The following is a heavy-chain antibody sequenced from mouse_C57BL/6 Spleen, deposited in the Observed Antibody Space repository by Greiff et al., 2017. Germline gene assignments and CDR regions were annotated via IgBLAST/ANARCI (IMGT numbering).Heavy chain of an antibody. CDR3: ARYRGYAMDD. V-gene: IGHV7-3*01. Sequence: EVKLVESGGGLVQPGGSLSLSCAASGFTFTDYYMSWVRQPPGKALEWLGFIRNKANGYTTEYSASVKGRFTISRDNSQSILYLQMNALRAEDSATYYCARYRGYAMDDWGQGTSGTVSS. CDR1: GFTFTDYY. CDR2: IRNKANGYTT. J-gene: IGHJ4*01.